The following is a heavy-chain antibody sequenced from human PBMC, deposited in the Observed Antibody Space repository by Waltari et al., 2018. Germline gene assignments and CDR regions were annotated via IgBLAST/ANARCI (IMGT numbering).Heavy chain of an antibody. J-gene: IGHJ4*02. CDR3: AREATPMAFDY. CDR2: IYSGGST. Sequence: TVSSNYMSWVRQAPGKGLEWVSVIYSGGSTYYADSVKGRFTISRHNSKNTLYLQMNSLRAEDTAVYYCAREATPMAFDYWGQGTLVTVSS. D-gene: IGHD3-10*01. CDR1: TVSSNY. V-gene: IGHV3-53*04.